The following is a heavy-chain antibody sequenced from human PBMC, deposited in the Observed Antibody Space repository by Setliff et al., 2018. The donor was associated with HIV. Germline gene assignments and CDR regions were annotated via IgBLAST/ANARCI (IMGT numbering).Heavy chain of an antibody. CDR3: ARDCSGGRCYGESR. CDR2: IIPIFGTA. J-gene: IGHJ4*02. D-gene: IGHD2-15*01. Sequence: GASVKVSCKASGGSFYNSTISWVRQAPGQGLEWMGGIIPIFGTANYARKFQGRVTITADESTNTAYMELSSLRSEDTAMYYCARDCSGGRCYGESRWGQGPLVTVSS. V-gene: IGHV1-69*13. CDR1: GGSFYNST.